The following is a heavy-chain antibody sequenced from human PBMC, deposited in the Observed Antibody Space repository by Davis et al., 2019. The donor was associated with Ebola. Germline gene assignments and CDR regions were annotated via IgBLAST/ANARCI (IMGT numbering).Heavy chain of an antibody. J-gene: IGHJ3*01. V-gene: IGHV4-59*01. Sequence: SETLSLTCTVSGGSISSYYWSWIRQPPGTGLDYMGYIDYSGSTNYNPSLKSRVTISVDTSKNQFSLKLSSVTAADTAVYYCARARRDGYTGVAFDVWGQGTMVAVS. D-gene: IGHD5-24*01. CDR3: ARARRDGYTGVAFDV. CDR1: GGSISSYY. CDR2: IDYSGST.